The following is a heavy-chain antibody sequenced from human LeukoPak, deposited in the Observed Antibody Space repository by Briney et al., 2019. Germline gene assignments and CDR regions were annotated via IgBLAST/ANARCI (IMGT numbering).Heavy chain of an antibody. Sequence: GGSLRLSCAASEFTFNNYWMHWVRQAPGKGLVWVSRIKNDGKITTYADSVKGRFTTSRDNAKNTFYLQMNSLRVEDTAVYYCLLIILGGSSQHWGQGTLVTVSS. V-gene: IGHV3-74*01. CDR2: IKNDGKIT. CDR3: LLIILGGSSQH. CDR1: EFTFNNYW. J-gene: IGHJ1*01. D-gene: IGHD3-3*01.